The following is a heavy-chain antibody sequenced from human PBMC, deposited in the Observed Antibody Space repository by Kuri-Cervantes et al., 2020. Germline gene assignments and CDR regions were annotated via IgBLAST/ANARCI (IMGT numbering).Heavy chain of an antibody. CDR1: GITFSSYA. D-gene: IGHD6-19*01. V-gene: IGHV3-48*03. J-gene: IGHJ4*02. CDR2: ISSSGSTI. CDR3: ARGHSSGGRATYDY. Sequence: GESLKISCAASGITFSSYAMSWVRQAPGKGLEWVSYISSSGSTIYYADSVKGRFTISRDNAKNSLYLQMNSLRAEDTAVYYCARGHSSGGRATYDYWGQGTLVTVSS.